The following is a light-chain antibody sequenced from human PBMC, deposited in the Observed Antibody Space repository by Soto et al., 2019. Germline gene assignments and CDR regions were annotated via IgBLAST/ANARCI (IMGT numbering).Light chain of an antibody. CDR2: EGN. V-gene: IGLV2-23*01. J-gene: IGLJ2*01. CDR3: CSYAPSRTLL. CDR1: SSAVGTYNL. Sequence: QSALTQPASVSGSPGESITISCTGTSSAVGTYNLVTWYQQHPGRVPKLILYEGNKRPSGVSSRFSASKSGNTASLTISGLQAEDEADYFCCSYAPSRTLLFGGGTKLTVL.